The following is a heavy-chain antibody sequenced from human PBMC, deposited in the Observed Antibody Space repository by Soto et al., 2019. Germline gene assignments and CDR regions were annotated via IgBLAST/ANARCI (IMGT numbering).Heavy chain of an antibody. J-gene: IGHJ4*02. D-gene: IGHD6-6*01. Sequence: TLEPTFHPCTVYGGNFRGFCWSRISQPPGKGLEWIGEINHSGSTNYNPSLKSRVTISVDTSKNQFSLKLSSVTAADTAVYYCARGFVFSGPVDYWGQGTLVTVSS. CDR3: ARGFVFSGPVDY. V-gene: IGHV4-34*01. CDR1: GGNFRGFC. CDR2: INHSGST.